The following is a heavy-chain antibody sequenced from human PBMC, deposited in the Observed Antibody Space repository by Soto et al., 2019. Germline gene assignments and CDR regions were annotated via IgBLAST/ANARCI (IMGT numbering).Heavy chain of an antibody. Sequence: SETLSLTCAVYGGSFSGYYWSWIRQPPGKGLEWIGEINHSGSTNYNPSLKSRVTISVDTSKNQFSLKLSSVTAADTAVYYCARGYCSGGSCYYFDYWG. CDR2: INHSGST. CDR3: ARGYCSGGSCYYFDY. J-gene: IGHJ4*01. V-gene: IGHV4-34*01. D-gene: IGHD2-15*01. CDR1: GGSFSGYY.